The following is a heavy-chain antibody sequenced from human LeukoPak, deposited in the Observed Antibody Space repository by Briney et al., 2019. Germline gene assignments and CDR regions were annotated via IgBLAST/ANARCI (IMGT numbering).Heavy chain of an antibody. CDR2: ISSSSSYI. CDR1: GFTFRSYR. D-gene: IGHD6-13*01. CDR3: ARDRTYSNDMDV. V-gene: IGHV3-21*01. J-gene: IGHJ6*03. Sequence: GGSLRLSCAASGFTFRSYRMNWVRQAPGKGLEWVSSISSSSSYIYYADSVKGRFTISRDNAKNSLYLQMNSLRAEDTAVYYCARDRTYSNDMDVWGKGTTVTVSS.